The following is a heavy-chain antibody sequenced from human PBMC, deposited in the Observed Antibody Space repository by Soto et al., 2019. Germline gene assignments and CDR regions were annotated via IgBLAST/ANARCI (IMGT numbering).Heavy chain of an antibody. CDR3: ARGGGRGSYSNYYYGMDV. D-gene: IGHD3-22*01. CDR2: ISYDGSNK. V-gene: IGHV3-30-3*01. Sequence: PGGSLRLSCAASGFTFSSYAMHWVRQAPGKGLEWVAVISYDGSNKYYADSVKGRFTISRDNSKNTLYLQMNSLRAEDTAVYYCARGGGRGSYSNYYYGMDVWGQGTTVTVSS. CDR1: GFTFSSYA. J-gene: IGHJ6*02.